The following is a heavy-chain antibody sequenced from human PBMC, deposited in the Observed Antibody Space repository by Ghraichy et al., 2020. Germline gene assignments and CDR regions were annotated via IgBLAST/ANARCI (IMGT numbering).Heavy chain of an antibody. J-gene: IGHJ4*02. CDR3: ARGDSRGGFDS. V-gene: IGHV3-48*01. D-gene: IGHD2-15*01. Sequence: GGSLRLSCTASGFSFSTYGMNWVRQAPGKGLEWVAYIRNTGSTMYYADSMKGRFTVPRDNAKNSMFLQMNSLRAEDTALYYCARGDSRGGFDSWCQGTLVTVSS. CDR1: GFSFSTYG. CDR2: IRNTGSTM.